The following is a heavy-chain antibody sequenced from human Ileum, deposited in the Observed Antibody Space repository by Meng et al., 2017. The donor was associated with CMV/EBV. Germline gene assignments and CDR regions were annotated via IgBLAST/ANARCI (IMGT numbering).Heavy chain of an antibody. V-gene: IGHV3-11*01. Sequence: GGSLRLSCAASGFTFSDYYMNWIRQAPGKGLEFVSYISSSGGTIDYADSVKGRFTISRDNAKNSLYLQLNSLRAEDTALYYCAKDIQGFHYYYYGMDVWGQGTTVTVSS. CDR1: GFTFSDYY. J-gene: IGHJ6*02. CDR3: AKDIQGFHYYYYGMDV. D-gene: IGHD5-18*01. CDR2: ISSSGGTI.